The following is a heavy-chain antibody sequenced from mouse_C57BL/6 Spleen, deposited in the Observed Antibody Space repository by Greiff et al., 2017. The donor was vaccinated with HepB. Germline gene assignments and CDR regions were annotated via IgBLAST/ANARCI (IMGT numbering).Heavy chain of an antibody. CDR2: ISYDGSN. Sequence: EVQLQQSGPGLVKPSQSLSLTCSVTGYSITSGYYWNWIRQFPGNKLEWMGYISYDGSNNYNPSLKNRISITRDTSKNQFFLKLNSVTTEDTATYYCARDWETYSNFYAMDYWGQGTSVTVSS. CDR1: GYSITSGYY. D-gene: IGHD2-5*01. J-gene: IGHJ4*01. V-gene: IGHV3-6*01. CDR3: ARDWETYSNFYAMDY.